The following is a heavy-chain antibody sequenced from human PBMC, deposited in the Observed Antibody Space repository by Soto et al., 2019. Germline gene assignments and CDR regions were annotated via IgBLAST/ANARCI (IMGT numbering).Heavy chain of an antibody. D-gene: IGHD2-2*01. CDR3: VKGNQLLRYYFDY. Sequence: VQLVESGGGLVQPGGSLRLSCSASGFTFSNFAMHWVRQAPGKGLEYVSGITSNGDNTYHADSVKGRFTISRDNSKNTLYLQMSSLRVEDTAVYYCVKGNQLLRYYFDYWGRGALVTVSS. V-gene: IGHV3-64D*06. CDR2: ITSNGDNT. J-gene: IGHJ4*02. CDR1: GFTFSNFA.